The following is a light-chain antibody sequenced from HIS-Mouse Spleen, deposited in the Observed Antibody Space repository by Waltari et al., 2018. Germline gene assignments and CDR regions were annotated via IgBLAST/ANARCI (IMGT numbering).Light chain of an antibody. Sequence: QSALTQPASVSGSPGQSITISCTGTSSEVGSYNLVSWYPQHPGKAPKLMIYEGSKRPSGGSNRFSGSKSGNTASLTISGLQAEDEADYYCCSYAGSSTWVFGGGTKLTVL. CDR1: SSEVGSYNL. J-gene: IGLJ3*02. CDR2: EGS. CDR3: CSYAGSSTWV. V-gene: IGLV2-23*01.